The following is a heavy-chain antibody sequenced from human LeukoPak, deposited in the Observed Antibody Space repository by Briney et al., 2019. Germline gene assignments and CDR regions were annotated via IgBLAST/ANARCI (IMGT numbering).Heavy chain of an antibody. CDR3: ARDCPMGFGELFEVGRLYYYYGMDV. Sequence: PGGSLRLSCAASGFTFSSYAMSWVRQAPGKGLEWVSAISGSGGSTYYADSVKGRFTISRDNSKNTLYLQMNSLRAEDTAVYYCARDCPMGFGELFEVGRLYYYYGMDVWGQGTTVTVSS. CDR1: GFTFSSYA. V-gene: IGHV3-23*01. CDR2: ISGSGGST. J-gene: IGHJ6*02. D-gene: IGHD3-10*01.